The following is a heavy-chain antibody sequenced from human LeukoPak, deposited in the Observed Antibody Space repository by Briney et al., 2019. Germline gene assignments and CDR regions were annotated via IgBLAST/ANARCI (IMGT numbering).Heavy chain of an antibody. CDR2: IYYGGST. D-gene: IGHD3-22*01. V-gene: IGHV4-59*02. CDR1: GFTVSSHY. J-gene: IGHJ4*02. CDR3: ARSDSSGFVDY. Sequence: GSLRLSCAASGFTVSSHYMSWIRQPPGKGLEWIGYIYYGGSTNYNPSLKSRVTISVDTSKNQFSLKLSSVTAADTAVYYCARSDSSGFVDYWGQGTLVTVSS.